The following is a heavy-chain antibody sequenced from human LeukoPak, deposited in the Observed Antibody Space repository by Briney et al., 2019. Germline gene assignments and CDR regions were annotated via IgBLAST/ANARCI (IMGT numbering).Heavy chain of an antibody. V-gene: IGHV1-69*01. D-gene: IGHD6-19*01. Sequence: SVKVSCKASGGTFSSYAISWVRQAPGQGLEWMGGIIPTFGTANYAQKFQGRVTITANESTSTAYMELSSLRSEDTAVYYCARGSGYSSGWYGLDFDYWGQGTLVTVSS. CDR3: ARGSGYSSGWYGLDFDY. CDR2: IIPTFGTA. CDR1: GGTFSSYA. J-gene: IGHJ4*02.